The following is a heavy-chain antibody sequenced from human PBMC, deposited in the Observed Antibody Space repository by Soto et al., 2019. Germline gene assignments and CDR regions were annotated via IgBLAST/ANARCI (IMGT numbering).Heavy chain of an antibody. CDR2: MNPNSGNT. J-gene: IGHJ6*02. CDR1: GYTFTSYG. V-gene: IGHV1-8*01. CDR3: ARVEFLEWLLVAVHYGMDV. Sequence: GASVKVSCKASGYTFTSYGINLLRQATEQVLEWMGWMNPNSGNTGYAQKFQGRVTMTRNTSISTAYMELSSLRSEDTAVYYCARVEFLEWLLVAVHYGMDVWGQGTTVTVSS. D-gene: IGHD3-3*01.